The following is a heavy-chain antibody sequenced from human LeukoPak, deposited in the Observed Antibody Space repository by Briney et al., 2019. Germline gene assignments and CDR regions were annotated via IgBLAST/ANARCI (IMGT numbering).Heavy chain of an antibody. V-gene: IGHV3-30*18. Sequence: GGSLRLSCAASGFTFSSYGMHWVRQAPGKGLEWVAVISYDGSNKYYADSVKGRFTISRDNSKNTLYLQMNSLRAEDTAVYYCAKDQGHYYGSGSYFDYWGQGTLVTVSS. J-gene: IGHJ4*02. CDR1: GFTFSSYG. CDR2: ISYDGSNK. CDR3: AKDQGHYYGSGSYFDY. D-gene: IGHD3-10*01.